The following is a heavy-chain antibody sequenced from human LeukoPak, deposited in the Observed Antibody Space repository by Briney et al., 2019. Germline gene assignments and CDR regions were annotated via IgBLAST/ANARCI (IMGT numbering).Heavy chain of an antibody. CDR2: IYSSGST. V-gene: IGHV4-39*01. D-gene: IGHD6-13*01. CDR1: GGSISSSSYY. CDR3: ARRTSGSSKYDY. J-gene: IGHJ4*02. Sequence: SETLSLTCTVSGGSISSSSYYWVWIRQPPGKGLEWIGNIYSSGSTYYSPSLKSRVTISVDTSKNQFSLEVNSVTAADTAVYFCARRTSGSSKYDYWGQGTLVTVSS.